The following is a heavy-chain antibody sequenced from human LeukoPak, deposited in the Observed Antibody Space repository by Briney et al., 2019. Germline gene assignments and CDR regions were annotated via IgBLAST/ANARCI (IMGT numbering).Heavy chain of an antibody. D-gene: IGHD2-15*01. J-gene: IGHJ3*02. V-gene: IGHV3-7*01. Sequence: GGSLRLSCAASGFTFSSYSMSWVRQAPGKGLEWVADIKEDGSEKYYVDSVKGRFTIYRQNAKSSLFLQMNSLRAEDTAVYYCARHRSGGSQDDAFDIWGQGTMVTVSS. CDR1: GFTFSSYS. CDR3: ARHRSGGSQDDAFDI. CDR2: IKEDGSEK.